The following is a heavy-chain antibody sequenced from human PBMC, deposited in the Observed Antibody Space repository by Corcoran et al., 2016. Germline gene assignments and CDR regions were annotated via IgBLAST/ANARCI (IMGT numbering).Heavy chain of an antibody. CDR2: IYHSGST. CDR1: GYSISSGYY. Sequence: QVQLQESGPGLVKPSETLSLTCTVSGYSISSGYYWGWIRQPPGKGLEWIGSIYHSGSTYYNPSLKSRVTISVDTSKNQCSLKLSSVTAADTAVYYCARGGGVDYWGQGTLVTVSS. CDR3: ARGGGVDY. J-gene: IGHJ4*02. D-gene: IGHD3-16*01. V-gene: IGHV4-38-2*02.